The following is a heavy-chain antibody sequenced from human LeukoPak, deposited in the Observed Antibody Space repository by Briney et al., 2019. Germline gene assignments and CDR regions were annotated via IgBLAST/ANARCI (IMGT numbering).Heavy chain of an antibody. D-gene: IGHD3-16*01. CDR1: GGTFSSYA. CDR2: IIPIFGTA. J-gene: IGHJ4*02. Sequence: SVKVSCKASGGTFSSYAISWVRQAPGQGLEWMGGIIPIFGTANYAQKFQGRVTITTDESTSTAYMELSSLRSEDTAMYFCTTGLGAQKSVDFWGQGTLVTVSS. CDR3: TTGLGAQKSVDF. V-gene: IGHV1-69*05.